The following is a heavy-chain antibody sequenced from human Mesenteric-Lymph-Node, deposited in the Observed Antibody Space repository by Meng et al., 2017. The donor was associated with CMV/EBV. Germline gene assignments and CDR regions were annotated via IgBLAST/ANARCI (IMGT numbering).Heavy chain of an antibody. V-gene: IGHV3-23*01. CDR2: TRGIGERT. Sequence: GGSLRPSCAASGFTFSNYGMHWVRQAPGKGLEWVPATRGIGERTYYADSVKGRFTFSRGNSKNTLYLQMNSLTVEDTAVYYCTKAGSPGYRYFFDYWGQGTLVTVSS. CDR3: TKAGSPGYRYFFDY. J-gene: IGHJ4*02. D-gene: IGHD3-16*02. CDR1: GFTFSNYG.